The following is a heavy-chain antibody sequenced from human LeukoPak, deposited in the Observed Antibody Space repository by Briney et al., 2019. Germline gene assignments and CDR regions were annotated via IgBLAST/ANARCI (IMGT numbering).Heavy chain of an antibody. J-gene: IGHJ6*02. V-gene: IGHV1-69*13. D-gene: IGHD1-14*01. CDR2: IIPIFGTA. Sequence: SVKVSCKASGGTFSSYAISWVRQAPGQGLEWMGGIIPIFGTANYAQKFQGRVTITADESTSTAYMELSSLRSEDAAVYHCARILITSQNIATHGTPSYYYYGMDVWGQGTTVTVSS. CDR1: GGTFSSYA. CDR3: ARILITSQNIATHGTPSYYYYGMDV.